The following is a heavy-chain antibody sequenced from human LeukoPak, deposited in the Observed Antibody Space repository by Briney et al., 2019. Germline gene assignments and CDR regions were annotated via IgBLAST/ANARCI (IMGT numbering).Heavy chain of an antibody. CDR3: ARGGFGSSTWYFEVDP. CDR1: GGSMRSHY. CDR2: IYYSGST. J-gene: IGHJ5*02. Sequence: PSETLSLTCTVSGGSMRSHYWTWIRQPPGKGLEGIGCIYYSGSTNYNPSLKSRVTISVDTSKNQFSLKLSSVTAADTAVYYCARGGFGSSTWYFEVDPWGQGTLVTVSS. V-gene: IGHV4-59*11. D-gene: IGHD6-13*01.